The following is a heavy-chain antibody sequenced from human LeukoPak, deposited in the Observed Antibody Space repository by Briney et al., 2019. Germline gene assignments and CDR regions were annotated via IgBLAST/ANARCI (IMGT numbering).Heavy chain of an antibody. D-gene: IGHD6-13*01. CDR2: INTNTGNP. J-gene: IGHJ4*02. CDR3: ARGDKNRIAAAGTVMTY. V-gene: IGHV7-4-1*02. Sequence: ASVKVSCKASGGTFSSYALSWVRQAPGQGLEWMGWINTNTGNPTYAQGFTGRFVFSLDTSVSTAYLQISSLKAEDTAVYYCARGDKNRIAAAGTVMTYWGQGTLVTVSS. CDR1: GGTFSSYA.